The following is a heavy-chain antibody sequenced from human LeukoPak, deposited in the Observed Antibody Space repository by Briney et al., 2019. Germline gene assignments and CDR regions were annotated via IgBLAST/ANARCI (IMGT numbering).Heavy chain of an antibody. CDR1: GGSISSSSYY. V-gene: IGHV4-39*01. CDR2: IYYSGST. J-gene: IGHJ5*02. Sequence: SETLSLTCTVSGGSISSSSYYWGWIRQPPGKGLEWIGSIYYSGSTYYNPSLKSRVTISVDTSKNQFSLKLSSVTAADTAEYYWASGRVAAPPEFDPWGQGTLVTVSS. D-gene: IGHD6-19*01. CDR3: ASGRVAAPPEFDP.